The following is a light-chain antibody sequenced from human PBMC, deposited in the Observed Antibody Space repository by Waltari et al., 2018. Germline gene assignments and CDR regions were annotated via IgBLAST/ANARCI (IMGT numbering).Light chain of an antibody. Sequence: EIVLTQSPGTLSLSPGDRATLSCWASQSVGRALAWYQQKRGQAPRLLIYGASTRASGIPDRFSGSGSGTDFSLTINRLEPEDFAVYYCQQRSNWPPTFGGGTKVEIK. CDR2: GAS. CDR1: QSVGRA. CDR3: QQRSNWPPT. V-gene: IGKV3D-20*02. J-gene: IGKJ4*01.